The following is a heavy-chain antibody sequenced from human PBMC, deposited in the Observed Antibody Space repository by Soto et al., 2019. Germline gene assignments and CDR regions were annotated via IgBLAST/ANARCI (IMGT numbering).Heavy chain of an antibody. CDR3: AKDYYGSGTYYFDY. J-gene: IGHJ4*02. D-gene: IGHD3-10*01. V-gene: IGHV3-23*01. CDR1: GFTFSSYA. CDR2: ISGSGGST. Sequence: GGSLRLSCAASGFTFSSYAMSWVRQAPGKGLEWVSAISGSGGSTYYADSARGRFTISRDNSKNTLCLQMNSLRAEDTAVYYCAKDYYGSGTYYFDYWGQGTLVTVSS.